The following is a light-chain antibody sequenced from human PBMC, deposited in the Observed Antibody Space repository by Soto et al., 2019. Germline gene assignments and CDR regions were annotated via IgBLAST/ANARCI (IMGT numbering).Light chain of an antibody. CDR2: EGS. V-gene: IGLV2-23*03. CDR1: TSDVGSYNL. J-gene: IGLJ1*01. CDR3: CSYAGSSTFYV. Sequence: QSVLTQPASVSGSLGQSITISCTGTTSDVGSYNLVSWYQQHPGKAPKLKIYEGSKRPSGVSNRFSGSKSGNTASLTISGLQAEDEADYYCCSYAGSSTFYVFGTGTKVTVL.